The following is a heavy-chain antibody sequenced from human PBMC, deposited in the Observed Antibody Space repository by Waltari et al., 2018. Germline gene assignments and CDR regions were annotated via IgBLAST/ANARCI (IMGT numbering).Heavy chain of an antibody. J-gene: IGHJ6*02. CDR3: ARGGGNCSSTSCYVVDYYYYYGMDV. Sequence: QVQLQESGPGLVKPSQTLSLTCTVSGGSISSGGYYWSWLRPHPGKGLGGIGYIYHSGSTYYNPSLKSRVTISVDRSKNQFSLKLSSVTAADTAVYYCARGGGNCSSTSCYVVDYYYYYGMDVWGQGTTVTVSS. CDR2: IYHSGST. D-gene: IGHD2-2*01. V-gene: IGHV4-31*03. CDR1: GGSISSGGYY.